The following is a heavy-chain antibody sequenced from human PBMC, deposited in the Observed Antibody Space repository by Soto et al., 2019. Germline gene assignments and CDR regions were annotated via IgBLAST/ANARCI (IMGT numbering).Heavy chain of an antibody. CDR1: GFTFSNAW. CDR2: IKSKTDGGTT. J-gene: IGHJ6*03. D-gene: IGHD3-3*01. Sequence: GGSLRLSCAASGFTFSNAWMNWVRQAPGKGLEWVGRIKSKTDGGTTDYAAPVKGRFTISRDDSKNTLYLQMNSLKTEDTAVYYCTTEPPSFTIFGVVTNYYYYYMDVWGKGTTVTVSS. CDR3: TTEPPSFTIFGVVTNYYYYYMDV. V-gene: IGHV3-15*01.